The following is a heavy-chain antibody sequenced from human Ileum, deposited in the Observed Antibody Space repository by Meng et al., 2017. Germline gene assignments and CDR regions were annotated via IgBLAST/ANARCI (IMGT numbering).Heavy chain of an antibody. CDR2: IHHSGTT. J-gene: IGHJ4*02. CDR1: GGSISSSIW. Sequence: QVQLQESGPGLVNPSGTLSLTCAVSGGSISSSIWWSWVRQPPEKGLEWIGEIHHSGTTNYSPSLKSRLTISVGKSKNQFSLKLQSVTAADTAVYFCARGVVSGSHYNTYWGQGILVTVSS. D-gene: IGHD3-10*01. CDR3: ARGVVSGSHYNTY. V-gene: IGHV4-4*02.